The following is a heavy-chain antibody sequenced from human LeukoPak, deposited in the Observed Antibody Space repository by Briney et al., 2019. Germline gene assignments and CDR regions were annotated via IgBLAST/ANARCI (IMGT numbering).Heavy chain of an antibody. D-gene: IGHD2-21*02. CDR2: MNPNSGNT. CDR3: ARGSWTALRCGGDCYPDY. J-gene: IGHJ4*02. V-gene: IGHV1-8*01. CDR1: GYTFTSYD. Sequence: GASVKVSCKASGYTFTSYDINWVRQATGQGLEWMGWMNPNSGNTGYAQKFQGRVTMTRNTSISTAYMELSSLRSEDTAVYYCARGSWTALRCGGDCYPDYWGQRTLVTVSS.